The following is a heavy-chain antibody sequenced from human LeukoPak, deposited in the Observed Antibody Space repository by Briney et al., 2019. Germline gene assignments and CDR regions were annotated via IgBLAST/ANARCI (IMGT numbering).Heavy chain of an antibody. V-gene: IGHV1-18*01. D-gene: IGHD3-10*01. Sequence: GASVNVSCKASGYTFTSYGISWVRQAPGQGLAWMGWISAYNGNTNYAQKLQGGVTMTTDTSTGTAYMELRSLRSDDTAVYYCARGAMVRDYFDYWGQGTLVTVSS. J-gene: IGHJ4*02. CDR3: ARGAMVRDYFDY. CDR2: ISAYNGNT. CDR1: GYTFTSYG.